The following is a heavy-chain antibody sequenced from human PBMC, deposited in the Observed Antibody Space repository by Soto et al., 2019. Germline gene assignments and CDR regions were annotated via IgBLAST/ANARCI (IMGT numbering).Heavy chain of an antibody. J-gene: IGHJ4*02. CDR1: GFTFSSYA. Sequence: GGSLRLSCAASGFTFSSYAMSWVRQAPGKGLEWVSAISGSGGSTYYADSVKGRFTISRDNSKNTLYLQMNSLRAEDTAVYYCAKLPPLTIRSGYVPLFYFDYWGQGTLVTVSS. CDR2: ISGSGGST. V-gene: IGHV3-23*01. CDR3: AKLPPLTIRSGYVPLFYFDY. D-gene: IGHD5-12*01.